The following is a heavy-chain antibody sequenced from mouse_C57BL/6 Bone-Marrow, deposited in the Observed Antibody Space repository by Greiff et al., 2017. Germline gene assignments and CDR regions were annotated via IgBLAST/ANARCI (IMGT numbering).Heavy chain of an antibody. V-gene: IGHV1-18*01. CDR1: GYTFTDYN. CDR2: INPNNGGT. D-gene: IGHD1-1*01. J-gene: IGHJ4*01. CDR3: ARHYYGRGVNAMGY. Sequence: EVQLQESGPELVKPGASVKIPCKASGYTFTDYNMDWVKQSHGKSLEWIGDINPNNGGTIYNQKFKGKATLTVDKSYSTAYMELRSLTSEDAAVYYCARHYYGRGVNAMGYWGQGTSVTVSS.